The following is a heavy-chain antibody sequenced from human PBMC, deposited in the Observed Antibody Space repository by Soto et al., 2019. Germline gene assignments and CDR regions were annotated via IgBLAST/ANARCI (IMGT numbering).Heavy chain of an antibody. D-gene: IGHD3-10*01. CDR2: ISSSGSTI. Sequence: GGSLRLSCAASGFTFSDYYMSWIRQAPGKGLEWVSYISSSGSTIYYADSVKGRFTISRDNAKNSLYLQMNSLRAEDTAVYYCARGVSSVLLWFGELFNWFDPWGQGTLVTVSS. CDR1: GFTFSDYY. CDR3: ARGVSSVLLWFGELFNWFDP. V-gene: IGHV3-11*01. J-gene: IGHJ5*02.